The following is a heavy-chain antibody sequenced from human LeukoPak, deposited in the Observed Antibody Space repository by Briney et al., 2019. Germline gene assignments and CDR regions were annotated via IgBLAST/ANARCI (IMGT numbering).Heavy chain of an antibody. D-gene: IGHD6-19*01. V-gene: IGHV3-7*01. J-gene: IGHJ4*02. CDR1: GFTFSTYT. CDR2: IKQDGSEK. Sequence: QSGGSLRLSCAASGFTFSTYTMSWVRQAPGKGLEWVANIKQDGSEKYYVDSVKGRFTISRDNAKNSLYLQMNSLRAEDTAVYYCARISSGWEPFDYWGQGTLVTVSS. CDR3: ARISSGWEPFDY.